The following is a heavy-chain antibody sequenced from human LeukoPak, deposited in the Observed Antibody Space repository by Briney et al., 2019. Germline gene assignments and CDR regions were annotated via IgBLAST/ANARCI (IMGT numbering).Heavy chain of an antibody. Sequence: GESLKISCKGSGYSFTNYWIGWVRQMPGKGLEWMGIIYPDDSDTRYSPSFQGQVTISADKSISTAYLQWSSLKASDIAVYYCARSSHYDILTGYYGFDYWGQGTLVTVSS. CDR2: IYPDDSDT. V-gene: IGHV5-51*01. CDR1: GYSFTNYW. D-gene: IGHD3-9*01. CDR3: ARSSHYDILTGYYGFDY. J-gene: IGHJ4*02.